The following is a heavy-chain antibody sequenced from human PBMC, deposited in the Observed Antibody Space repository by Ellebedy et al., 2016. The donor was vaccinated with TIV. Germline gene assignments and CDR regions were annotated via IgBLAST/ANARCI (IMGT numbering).Heavy chain of an antibody. V-gene: IGHV4-59*01. J-gene: IGHJ4*02. CDR3: ARDGAGRWDY. CDR1: GDSISGYY. Sequence: MPSETLSLTCTASGDSISGYYWSWTRQPPGKGLEWIGHIYSSRSCEYHPFLKTRVTMSVDTSRGQFSLRLNSVTAADTAVYYCARDGAGRWDYWGPGTLVTVSS. CDR2: IYSSRSC. D-gene: IGHD4-23*01.